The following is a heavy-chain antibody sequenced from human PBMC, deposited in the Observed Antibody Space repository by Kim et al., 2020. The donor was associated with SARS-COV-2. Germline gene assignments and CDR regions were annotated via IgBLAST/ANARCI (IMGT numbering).Heavy chain of an antibody. V-gene: IGHV4-39*01. J-gene: IGHJ4*02. D-gene: IGHD2-2*01. CDR3: ARHSRIVVVPAASLA. Sequence: PSLKRRVTISVDTSKDQFSLKLGSVTAADTAVYYCARHSRIVVVPAASLAWGQGTLVTVSS.